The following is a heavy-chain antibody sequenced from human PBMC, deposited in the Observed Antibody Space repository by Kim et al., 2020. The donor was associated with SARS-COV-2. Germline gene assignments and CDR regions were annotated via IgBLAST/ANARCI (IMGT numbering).Heavy chain of an antibody. CDR3: ASVLLDYY. CDR2: SYAT. D-gene: IGHD3-10*01. V-gene: IGHV3-73*01. J-gene: IGHJ4*02. Sequence: SYATAYAASVKGRLTISRDDSKNTAYLQMNSLKTEDTAVYYCASVLLDYYWGQGTLVTVSS.